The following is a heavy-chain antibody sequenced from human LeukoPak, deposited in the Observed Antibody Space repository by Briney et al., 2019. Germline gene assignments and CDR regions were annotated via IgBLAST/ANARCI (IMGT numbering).Heavy chain of an antibody. V-gene: IGHV4-34*01. CDR1: GGYFSPYY. CDR3: ARGGYYDFWSGDYRSFFDY. Sequence: PSETLSLTCAVYGGYFSPYYWSWIRPPPGQGPEWSGEVNYRGNTNYNPSLKSRVTISADPSKNQFSLKLTSMTAADTAVYYCARGGYYDFWSGDYRSFFDYWGQGALVTVSS. D-gene: IGHD3-3*01. CDR2: VNYRGNT. J-gene: IGHJ4*02.